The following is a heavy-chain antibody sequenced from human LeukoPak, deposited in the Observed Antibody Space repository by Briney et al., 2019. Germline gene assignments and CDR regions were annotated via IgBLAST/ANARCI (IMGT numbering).Heavy chain of an antibody. Sequence: GGSLRLSCAASGFTFSSYWMHWVRQAPGKGLVWVSRINSDGSSTSYADSVKGRFTISRDNSKNTLCLQMNSLRAEDTAVYYCAKEYYDSSGYGPLFDYWGQGTLVTVSS. D-gene: IGHD3-22*01. CDR2: INSDGSST. CDR3: AKEYYDSSGYGPLFDY. V-gene: IGHV3-74*01. J-gene: IGHJ4*02. CDR1: GFTFSSYW.